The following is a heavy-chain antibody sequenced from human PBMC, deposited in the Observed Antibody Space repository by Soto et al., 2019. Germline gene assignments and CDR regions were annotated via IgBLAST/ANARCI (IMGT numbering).Heavy chain of an antibody. Sequence: EVQLVESGGGLVQPGGSLRLSCAASGFTFSSYSMNWVRQAPGKGLEWVSYISSSSSTIYYADSVKGRFTISRDNAKNSLYLQMNSLRAEDTAVYYCARKRYCSGGSCSVFADAFDIWGQGTMVTVSS. CDR2: ISSSSSTI. CDR3: ARKRYCSGGSCSVFADAFDI. CDR1: GFTFSSYS. V-gene: IGHV3-48*01. J-gene: IGHJ3*02. D-gene: IGHD2-15*01.